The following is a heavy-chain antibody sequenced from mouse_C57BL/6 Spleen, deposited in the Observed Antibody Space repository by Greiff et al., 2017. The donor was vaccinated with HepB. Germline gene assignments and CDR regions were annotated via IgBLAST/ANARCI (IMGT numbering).Heavy chain of an antibody. V-gene: IGHV1-50*01. CDR1: GYTFTSYW. CDR3: ARLNVASSGYEFAY. D-gene: IGHD3-2*02. J-gene: IGHJ3*01. Sequence: QVQLKQPGAELVKPGASVKLSCKASGYTFTSYWMQWVKQRPGQGLEWIGEIDPSDSYTNYNQKFKGKATLTVDTSSSTAYMQLSSLTSEDSAVYYCARLNVASSGYEFAYWGQGTLVTVSA. CDR2: IDPSDSYT.